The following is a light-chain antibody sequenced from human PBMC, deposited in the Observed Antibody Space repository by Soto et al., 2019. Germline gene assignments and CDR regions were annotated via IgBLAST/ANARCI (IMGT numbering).Light chain of an antibody. CDR2: GAS. CDR1: QSVSSSY. V-gene: IGKV3-20*01. CDR3: QQYGNPPPNS. Sequence: EIVLTQSPATLSLSPGERATLSCRASQSVSSSYLAWYQQKPGQAPRVLIHGASSRATGIPDRFSGSGSGTDSTLTISRLEPEDYAVYVCQQYGNPPPNSFGQGTKVEIK. J-gene: IGKJ2*01.